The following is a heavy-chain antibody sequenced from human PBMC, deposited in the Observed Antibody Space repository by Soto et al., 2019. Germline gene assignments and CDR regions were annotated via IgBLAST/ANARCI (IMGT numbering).Heavy chain of an antibody. V-gene: IGHV3-11*05. D-gene: IGHD6-6*01. CDR3: TRVVPHAPSDI. CDR1: GFSLSDYY. Sequence: QVQVVESGGGLVKPGGSLRLSCAASGFSLSDYYMSWVRLAPGKGLEWVSYISTTSEFTNYADSVKGRFAISRDNARNLVYLPMNSLQGADTAVYYCTRVVPHAPSDIWGQGTQVTVSS. CDR2: ISTTSEFT. J-gene: IGHJ4*02.